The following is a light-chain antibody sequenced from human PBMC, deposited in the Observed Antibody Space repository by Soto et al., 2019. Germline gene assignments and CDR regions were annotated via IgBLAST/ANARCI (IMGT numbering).Light chain of an antibody. CDR1: QSISSW. CDR2: KAS. V-gene: IGKV1-5*03. J-gene: IGKJ1*01. Sequence: DIQMTQSPSTLSASVGDRVTITCRASQSISSWLAWYQQKPGKAPRLLIYKASTLESGVPSRSSGSGSGTDFTLTISSLQPDDFATYYCQQYSTYWTFGQGTRVEIK. CDR3: QQYSTYWT.